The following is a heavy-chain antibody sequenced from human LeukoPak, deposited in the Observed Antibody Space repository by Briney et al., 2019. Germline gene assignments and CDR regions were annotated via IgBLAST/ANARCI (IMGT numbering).Heavy chain of an antibody. CDR1: GFTVSSNY. CDR2: IYSGGST. D-gene: IGHD4-23*01. J-gene: IGHJ4*02. CDR3: ARYYGGNSYLDY. Sequence: PGGSLRLSCAASGFTVSSNYMSWVRQAPGKGLEWVSVIYSGGSTYYADSVKGRFTISRDNSKNTLYLQMSSLRAEDTAVYYCARYYGGNSYLDYWGQGTLVTVSS. V-gene: IGHV3-53*01.